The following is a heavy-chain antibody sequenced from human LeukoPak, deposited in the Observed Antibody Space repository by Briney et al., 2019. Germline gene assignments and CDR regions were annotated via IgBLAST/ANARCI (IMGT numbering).Heavy chain of an antibody. V-gene: IGHV3-7*04. Sequence: GGSLRLSCAASGFTFSTYWMTWVRQAPGKGPEWVANIKENGSATYYVDSVKGRFTISRDNAKKSLYLQMNSLRAEDTAVYYCARDSPGYLAYDSWGQGTLVTVSS. J-gene: IGHJ4*02. D-gene: IGHD1-1*01. CDR3: ARDSPGYLAYDS. CDR2: IKENGSAT. CDR1: GFTFSTYW.